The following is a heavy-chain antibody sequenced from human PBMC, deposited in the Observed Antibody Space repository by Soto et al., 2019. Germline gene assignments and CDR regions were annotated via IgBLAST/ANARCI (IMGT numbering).Heavy chain of an antibody. CDR2: VSPDSGST. D-gene: IGHD3-3*01. CDR3: ARATELRYVEWSVYRGGNYAMDV. Sequence: QVQLVQSGAEVKKPGASVRVSCKASGYTFSGYDINWVRQATGQGLEWMGWVSPDSGSTGYAGIFQGRVTMTWDRSTTTAYRDLSGLTSEDSAVYYCARATELRYVEWSVYRGGNYAMDVWGQGTTVTVSS. V-gene: IGHV1-8*01. J-gene: IGHJ6*02. CDR1: GYTFSGYD.